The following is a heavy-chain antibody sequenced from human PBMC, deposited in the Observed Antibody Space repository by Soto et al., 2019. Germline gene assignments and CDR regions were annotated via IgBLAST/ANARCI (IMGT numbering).Heavy chain of an antibody. CDR3: ARTGDGDCSGGSCYNYYFDY. D-gene: IGHD2-15*01. J-gene: IGHJ4*02. CDR2: ISSSSSYI. Sequence: EVQLVESGGGLVKPGGSLRLSCAASGFTFSSYSMNWVRQAPGKGLEWVSPISSSSSYIYYADSVKGRFTISRDNAKNSLYLQMNSLRAEDTAVYYCARTGDGDCSGGSCYNYYFDYWGQGTLVTVSS. CDR1: GFTFSSYS. V-gene: IGHV3-21*01.